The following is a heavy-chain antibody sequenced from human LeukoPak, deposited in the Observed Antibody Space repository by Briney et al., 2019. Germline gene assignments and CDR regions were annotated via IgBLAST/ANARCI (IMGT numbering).Heavy chain of an antibody. Sequence: ASVKVSCKASGYTFTSYYIHWVRQAPGQGLEWMGVIKPDSGDTNYAQKFQGRVTMTRDTSITTAYMELNRLTSDDTAVYYCVRDRPNNWFDPWGQGTLVTVSS. CDR2: IKPDSGDT. V-gene: IGHV1-2*02. J-gene: IGHJ5*02. CDR1: GYTFTSYY. CDR3: VRDRPNNWFDP.